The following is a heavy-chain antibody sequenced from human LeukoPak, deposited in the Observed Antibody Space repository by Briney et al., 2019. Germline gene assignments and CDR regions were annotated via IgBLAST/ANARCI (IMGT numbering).Heavy chain of an antibody. CDR1: GGTFSSYA. Sequence: GASVKVSCKASGGTFSSYAISWVRQAPGQGLEWMGGIIPIFGTANYAQKFQGRVTITADESTSTAYMELSSLRSEDTAVYYCAKRDNWNYVPIVYWGQGTLVTVSS. V-gene: IGHV1-69*13. CDR2: IIPIFGTA. D-gene: IGHD1-7*01. CDR3: AKRDNWNYVPIVY. J-gene: IGHJ4*02.